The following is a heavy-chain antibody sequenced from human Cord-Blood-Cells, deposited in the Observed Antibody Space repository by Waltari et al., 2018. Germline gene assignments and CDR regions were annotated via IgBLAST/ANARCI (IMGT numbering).Heavy chain of an antibody. J-gene: IGHJ3*02. V-gene: IGHV4-34*01. CDR3: ARSSSSDAFDI. CDR1: GGSFSGYY. CDR2: INHSGST. D-gene: IGHD6-13*01. Sequence: QVQLQQWGAGLLKPSETLSLTCAVYGGSFSGYYWSWIRQPPGKGLGWIGEINHSGSTNYNPSLKSRVTISVDTSKNQFSLKLSSVTAADTAVYYCARSSSSDAFDIWGQGTMVTVSS.